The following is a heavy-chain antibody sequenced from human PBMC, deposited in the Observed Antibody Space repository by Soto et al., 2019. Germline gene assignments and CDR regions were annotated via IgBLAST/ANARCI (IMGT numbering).Heavy chain of an antibody. J-gene: IGHJ6*02. CDR1: GGTFSSYA. D-gene: IGHD3-16*01. CDR3: ASAWGPYYYSGMDV. V-gene: IGHV1-69*12. Sequence: QVQLVQSGAEVKKPGSSVKVSCKASGGTFSSYAISWVRQAPGHGLEWMGGIIPIFGTADYEQKFQGRVAITADASTSEAYMALSSLRSEDTAVYYCASAWGPYYYSGMDVWGQGTTVTVSS. CDR2: IIPIFGTA.